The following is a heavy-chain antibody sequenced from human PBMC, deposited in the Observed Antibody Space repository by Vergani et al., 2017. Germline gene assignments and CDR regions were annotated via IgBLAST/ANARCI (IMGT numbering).Heavy chain of an antibody. CDR2: INHSGST. CDR1: GGSISSSSYY. D-gene: IGHD6-13*01. Sequence: QLQLQESGPGLVKPSETLSLTCTVSGGSISSSSYYWGWIRQPPGKGLEWIGEINHSGSTNYNPSLKSRVTISVDTSKNQFSLKLSSVTAADTAVYYCAREGSSSRGNYWGQGTLVTVSS. J-gene: IGHJ4*02. V-gene: IGHV4-39*07. CDR3: AREGSSSRGNY.